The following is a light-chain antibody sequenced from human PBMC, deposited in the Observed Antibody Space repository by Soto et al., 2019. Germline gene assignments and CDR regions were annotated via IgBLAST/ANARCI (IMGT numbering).Light chain of an antibody. CDR2: GAS. Sequence: EIVMTQSPATLSVSPGERATLSCRASQSVSSNLAWYQQKPGQAPRLLIYGASTRATGIPARFSVSGSGTEFTLTISILQSEDFAVYYCQQYNNWPRTFGQGTKVEIK. CDR1: QSVSSN. J-gene: IGKJ1*01. V-gene: IGKV3-15*01. CDR3: QQYNNWPRT.